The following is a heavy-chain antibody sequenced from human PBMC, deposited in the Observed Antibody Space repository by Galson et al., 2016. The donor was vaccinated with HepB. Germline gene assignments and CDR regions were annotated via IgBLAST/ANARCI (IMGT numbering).Heavy chain of an antibody. CDR3: ARVRLRFFDY. D-gene: IGHD5-12*01. J-gene: IGHJ4*02. CDR1: DGSISSSGYS. CDR2: IYHSGST. V-gene: IGHV4-30-2*01. Sequence: PLSLTCAVSDGSISSSGYSWSWIRQPPGKGLEWIGYIYHSGSTYYNPSLKSRVTMSVDGSKNQFSLKLTSVTAADTALYYCARVRLRFFDYWGQGTLVTVSS.